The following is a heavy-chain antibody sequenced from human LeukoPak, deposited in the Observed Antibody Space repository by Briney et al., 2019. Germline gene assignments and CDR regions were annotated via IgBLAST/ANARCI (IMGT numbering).Heavy chain of an antibody. CDR1: GFTFSSYS. D-gene: IGHD6-6*01. V-gene: IGHV3-21*01. Sequence: GGSLRLSCAASGFTFSSYSMSWVRQAPGKGLEWVSSISSSSSYIYYADSVKGRFTISRDNAKNSLYLQMNSLRAEDTAVYYCAREAGGSSGRNYWGQGTLVTVSS. J-gene: IGHJ4*02. CDR3: AREAGGSSGRNY. CDR2: ISSSSSYI.